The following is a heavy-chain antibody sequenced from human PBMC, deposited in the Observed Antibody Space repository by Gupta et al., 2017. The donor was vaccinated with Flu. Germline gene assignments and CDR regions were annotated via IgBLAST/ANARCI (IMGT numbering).Heavy chain of an antibody. Sequence: EVQLVESGGGLVQPGGSVGLSCAVSGFTFCIYWLSRAVRATGKGLEVVANIKQDGSEKYYVDSGKGRFTISRDNAKNSLYLQMNSLRAEDTAMYYCARDPDYDFWSGYSVAYYWGQGTLVTVSS. D-gene: IGHD3-3*01. CDR3: ARDPDYDFWSGYSVAYY. CDR2: IKQDGSEK. J-gene: IGHJ4*02. CDR1: GFTFCIYW. V-gene: IGHV3-7*01.